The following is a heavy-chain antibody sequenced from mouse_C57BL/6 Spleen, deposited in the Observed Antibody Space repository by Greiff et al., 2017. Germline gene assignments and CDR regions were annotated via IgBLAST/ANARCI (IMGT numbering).Heavy chain of an antibody. CDR3: ALYSSNRYYAMDY. V-gene: IGHV1-72*01. Sequence: VQLQQPGAELVKPGASVKLSCKASGYTFPSYWMTWVKQRPGRGLEWIGRIDPNSGGTKYNEKFKRKATLTVAIPSRTAYMQLSCLTSVDSAVYYCALYSSNRYYAMDYWGQGTSVTVSS. J-gene: IGHJ4*01. CDR2: IDPNSGGT. CDR1: GYTFPSYW. D-gene: IGHD2-5*01.